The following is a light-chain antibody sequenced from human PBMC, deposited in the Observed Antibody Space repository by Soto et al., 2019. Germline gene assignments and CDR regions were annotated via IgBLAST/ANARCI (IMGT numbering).Light chain of an antibody. CDR1: TSNIGSNY. CDR2: RNN. J-gene: IGLJ1*01. V-gene: IGLV1-47*01. Sequence: QSVLTQPPSASGTPGQGVTISCSGSTSNIGSNYVYWYQQLPGTAPKLLIYRNNQRPSGVPDRFSGSKSGTSASLAISGLRYDDEADYFCATWDDSLNGFYAFGTGTKVTVL. CDR3: ATWDDSLNGFYA.